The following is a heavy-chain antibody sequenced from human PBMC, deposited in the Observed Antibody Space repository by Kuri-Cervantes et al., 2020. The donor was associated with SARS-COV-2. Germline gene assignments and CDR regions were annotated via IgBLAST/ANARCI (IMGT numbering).Heavy chain of an antibody. J-gene: IGHJ3*02. V-gene: IGHV1-3*01. Sequence: ASVKVSCKASGDTFTSYAMHWVRQAPGQRLEWMGWINAGNGNTKYSQKFQGRVTITRDTSASTAYMELSSLRSEDTAVYYCARATGTTGPRAFDIWGQGTMVTVSS. CDR2: INAGNGNT. CDR3: ARATGTTGPRAFDI. D-gene: IGHD1-1*01. CDR1: GDTFTSYA.